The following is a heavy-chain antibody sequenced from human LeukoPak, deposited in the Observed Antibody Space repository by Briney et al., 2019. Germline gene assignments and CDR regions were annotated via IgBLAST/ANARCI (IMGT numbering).Heavy chain of an antibody. V-gene: IGHV3-21*01. D-gene: IGHD2-8*02. Sequence: GGSLRLSCAASGFTFSSYSMNWVRQAPGKGLEWVSSISSTSAYIYYADSVKGRFTISRDNVDNVVYLQMNSLGAEDTAVYYCARVAVSGPTGWFDSWGQGTLVIVSS. CDR3: ARVAVSGPTGWFDS. J-gene: IGHJ5*01. CDR1: GFTFSSYS. CDR2: ISSTSAYI.